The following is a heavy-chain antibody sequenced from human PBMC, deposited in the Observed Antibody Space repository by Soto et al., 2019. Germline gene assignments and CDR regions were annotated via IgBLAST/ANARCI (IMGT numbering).Heavy chain of an antibody. CDR3: ARGGSNDWQVAFDI. CDR1: GGSFSTYY. J-gene: IGHJ3*02. Sequence: QLQQWGAGLLKPSETLSLTCVVSGGSFSTYYYNWIRQSPGKGLEWIGEINHSGSNNYSPSLKSRVTMSLDTSKKQFSLKLTSVTAADTAVYYWARGGSNDWQVAFDIWGQGTMVTVSS. D-gene: IGHD3-9*01. V-gene: IGHV4-34*01. CDR2: INHSGSN.